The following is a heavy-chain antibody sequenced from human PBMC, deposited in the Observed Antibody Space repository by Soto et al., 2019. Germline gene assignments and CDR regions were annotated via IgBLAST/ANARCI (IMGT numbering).Heavy chain of an antibody. CDR2: ISDTGGST. CDR3: AKDLKAPTGRYCSGGTCYSPFDY. D-gene: IGHD2-15*01. Sequence: EVQLLESGGGLVQPGGSLRLSCAASGFTFNNYAMSWVGQAPGKGLEWVSAISDTGGSTYYADSVKARFTISRDNSKNTLYLQMNSLRAEDTAVYYCAKDLKAPTGRYCSGGTCYSPFDYWGQGTLVTVSS. V-gene: IGHV3-23*01. CDR1: GFTFNNYA. J-gene: IGHJ4*02.